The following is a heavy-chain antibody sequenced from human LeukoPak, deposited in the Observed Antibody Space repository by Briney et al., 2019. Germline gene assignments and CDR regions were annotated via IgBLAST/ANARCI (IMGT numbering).Heavy chain of an antibody. CDR3: ARTPSGSGDPHYGGWFDP. CDR1: GGSISSYY. D-gene: IGHD3-10*01. CDR2: IYYSGST. V-gene: IGHV4-59*01. J-gene: IGHJ5*02. Sequence: PSETLSLTCTVSGGSISSYYWSWIRQPPGKGLEWIGYIYYSGSTNYNPSLTSRVTISVDTSKNQFSLKLSSVTAADTAVYYCARTPSGSGDPHYGGWFDPWGQGTLVTVSS.